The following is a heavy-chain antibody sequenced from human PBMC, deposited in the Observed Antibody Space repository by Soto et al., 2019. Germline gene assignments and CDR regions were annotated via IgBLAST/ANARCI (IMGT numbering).Heavy chain of an antibody. V-gene: IGHV1-69*01. CDR2: IIPIFGTA. CDR3: ARSQGGSSSLDIYYYYYYGMDV. J-gene: IGHJ6*04. D-gene: IGHD2-15*01. CDR1: GGTFSSYA. Sequence: QVQLVQSGAEVKKPGSSVKVSCKAPGGTFSSYAISWVRQAPGQGLEWMGGIIPIFGTAKYAQKFQGRVTITADESTSTGYMELSILRSEDTAVYYCARSQGGSSSLDIYYYYYYGMDVWGKGTTVTVPS.